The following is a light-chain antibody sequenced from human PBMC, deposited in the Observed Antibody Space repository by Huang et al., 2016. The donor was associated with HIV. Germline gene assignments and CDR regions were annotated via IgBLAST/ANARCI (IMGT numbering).Light chain of an antibody. V-gene: IGKV3-15*01. Sequence: EMVMTQSPATLSVSPGERATLSCRASQSVGSNLAWYQPKPGQGPRLLIYGSSTRATGIPARFSGSGAGTECSLTISSLQSEDFAVYYCLQYSTWPPVTFGQGTRLEI. J-gene: IGKJ5*01. CDR3: LQYSTWPPVT. CDR2: GSS. CDR1: QSVGSN.